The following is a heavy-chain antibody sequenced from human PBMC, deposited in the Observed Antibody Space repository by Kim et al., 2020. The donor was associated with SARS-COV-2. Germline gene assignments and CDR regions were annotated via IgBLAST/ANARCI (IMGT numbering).Heavy chain of an antibody. Sequence: SVTGRFTISRDNPKNTLHLQMNSLRAEDTAVYYCAKDVSSSSHYYYGMDVWGQGTTVTVSS. J-gene: IGHJ6*02. V-gene: IGHV3-30*02. D-gene: IGHD6-6*01. CDR3: AKDVSSSSHYYYGMDV.